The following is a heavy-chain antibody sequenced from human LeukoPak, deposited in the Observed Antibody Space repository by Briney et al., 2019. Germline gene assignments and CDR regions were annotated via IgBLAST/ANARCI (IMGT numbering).Heavy chain of an antibody. Sequence: GGSLRLSCAASGFTFSNAWMSWVRQAPGKGLEWVGRIKSKTDGGTTDYAAPVKGRFTISRDDSKNTAYLQMNSLKTEDTAVYYCTRHDYYSYGRVDDAFDIWGQGTMVTVSS. CDR1: GFTFSNAW. D-gene: IGHD5-18*01. V-gene: IGHV3-15*01. CDR3: TRHDYYSYGRVDDAFDI. J-gene: IGHJ3*02. CDR2: IKSKTDGGTT.